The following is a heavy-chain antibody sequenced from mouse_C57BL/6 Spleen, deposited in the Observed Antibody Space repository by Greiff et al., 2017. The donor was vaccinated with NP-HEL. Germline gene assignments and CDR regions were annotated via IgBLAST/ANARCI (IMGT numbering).Heavy chain of an antibody. CDR2: IDPSDSYT. Sequence: QVQLKQPGAELVMPGASVKLSCKASGYTFTSYWMHWVKQRPGQGLEWIGEIDPSDSYTNYNQKFKGKSTLTVDKSSSTAYMQLSSLTSEDSAVYYCARRGGKGYFDVWGTGTTVTVSS. CDR1: GYTFTSYW. J-gene: IGHJ1*03. CDR3: ARRGGKGYFDV. D-gene: IGHD1-3*01. V-gene: IGHV1-69*01.